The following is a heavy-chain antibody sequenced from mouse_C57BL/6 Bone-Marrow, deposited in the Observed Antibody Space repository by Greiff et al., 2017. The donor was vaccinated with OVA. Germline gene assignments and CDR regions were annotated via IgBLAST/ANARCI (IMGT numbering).Heavy chain of an antibody. V-gene: IGHV1-81*01. J-gene: IGHJ1*03. CDR1: GYTFTSYG. CDR3: ARGSYGSSCRYFDV. D-gene: IGHD1-1*01. CDR2: IYPRSGNT. Sequence: VKLQESGAELARPGASVKLSCKASGYTFTSYGISWVKQRTGQGLEWIGEIYPRSGNTYYNEKFKGKATLTADKSSSTAYMELRSLTSEDSAVYFCARGSYGSSCRYFDVWGTGTTVTVSS.